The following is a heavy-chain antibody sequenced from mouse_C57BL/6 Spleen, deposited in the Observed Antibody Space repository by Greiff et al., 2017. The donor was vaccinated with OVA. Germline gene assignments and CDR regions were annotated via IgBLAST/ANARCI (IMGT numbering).Heavy chain of an antibody. CDR1: GYTFTSYG. J-gene: IGHJ1*03. CDR3: ASPQLGRRFDD. D-gene: IGHD4-1*02. V-gene: IGHV1-81*01. Sequence: QVQLQQSGAELARPGASVKLSCKASGYTFTSYGISWVKQRTGPGLEWIGEIYPRSGNTYYNEKFKGKATLTADKSSSTAYMELRSLTSEDSAVYFCASPQLGRRFDDWGTGTTVTVSA. CDR2: IYPRSGNT.